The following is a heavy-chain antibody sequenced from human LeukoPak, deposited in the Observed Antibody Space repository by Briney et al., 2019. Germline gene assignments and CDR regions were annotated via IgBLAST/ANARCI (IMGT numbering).Heavy chain of an antibody. V-gene: IGHV4-59*01. J-gene: IGHJ5*02. Sequence: SETLSLTCTVSGGSISSYYWSWIRQPPGKGLEWIWYTYYSGSTNYNPSLKSRVTISVDTSKNQFSLKLSSVTAADTAVYYCARSFTPTVTTDNWFDPWGQGTLVTVSS. CDR1: GGSISSYY. CDR2: TYYSGST. D-gene: IGHD4-17*01. CDR3: ARSFTPTVTTDNWFDP.